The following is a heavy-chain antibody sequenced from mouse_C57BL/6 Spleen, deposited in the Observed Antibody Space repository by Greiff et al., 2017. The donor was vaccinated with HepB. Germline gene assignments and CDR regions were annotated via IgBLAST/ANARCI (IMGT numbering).Heavy chain of an antibody. CDR2: INPYNGDT. CDR1: GYSFTGYF. V-gene: IGHV1-20*01. D-gene: IGHD1-1*01. J-gene: IGHJ4*01. Sequence: EVQRVESGPELVKPGDSVKISCKASGYSFTGYFMNWVMQSHGKSLEWIGRINPYNGDTFYNQKFKGKATLTVDKSSSTAHMELRSLTSEDSAVYYCARGNYYGSSPLAMDYWGQGTSVTVSS. CDR3: ARGNYYGSSPLAMDY.